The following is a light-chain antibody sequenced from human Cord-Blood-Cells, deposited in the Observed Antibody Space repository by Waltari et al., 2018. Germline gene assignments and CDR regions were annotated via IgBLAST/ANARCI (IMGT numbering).Light chain of an antibody. CDR3: SSYTSSSTLV. Sequence: QSALTQPASVSGSPGQSITISCTGTSSDVGGYNYVSWYQQHPGKAPKLMIYDVSKRASGVSNRFSGSKSGTTASLTISGLQAEDEADYYCSSYTSSSTLVFGGGTKLTVL. J-gene: IGLJ3*02. V-gene: IGLV2-14*01. CDR2: DVS. CDR1: SSDVGGYNY.